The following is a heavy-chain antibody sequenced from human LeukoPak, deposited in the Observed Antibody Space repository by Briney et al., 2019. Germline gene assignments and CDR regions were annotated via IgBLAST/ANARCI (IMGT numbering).Heavy chain of an antibody. D-gene: IGHD2-15*01. CDR3: ARGFLGYCSGGSCYLRNWFDP. V-gene: IGHV4-39*07. J-gene: IGHJ5*02. CDR1: GGSISSSSYY. CDR2: IYYSGST. Sequence: PSETLSLTCTVSGGSISSSSYYWGWIRQPPGKGLEWIGSIYYSGSTYYNPSLKSRVTISVDTSKNQFSLKLSSVTAADTAVYYCARGFLGYCSGGSCYLRNWFDPWGQGTLVTVSS.